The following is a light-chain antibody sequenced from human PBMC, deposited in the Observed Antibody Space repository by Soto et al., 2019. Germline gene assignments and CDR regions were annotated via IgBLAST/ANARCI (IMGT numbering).Light chain of an antibody. J-gene: IGKJ3*01. CDR3: QKYNSAPSFT. Sequence: DIQMTQSPSSLSASVGDRVTITCRASQGISNYLAWYQQKPGKVPKLLIYAASTLQSGVPSRFSGSGSGTDFTLTISSLQHEDVATYYCQKYNSAPSFTFGPGTKVDIK. V-gene: IGKV1-27*01. CDR2: AAS. CDR1: QGISNY.